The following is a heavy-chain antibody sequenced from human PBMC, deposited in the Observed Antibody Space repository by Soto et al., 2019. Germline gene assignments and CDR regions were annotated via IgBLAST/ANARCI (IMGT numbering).Heavy chain of an antibody. CDR2: IYYSGST. CDR1: GGSISSGGYY. V-gene: IGHV4-31*03. D-gene: IGHD5-18*01. CDR3: ARASYSHGLRGDWFDT. Sequence: PSETLSLTCTVSGGSISSGGYYWSWIRQHPGKGLEWIGYIYYSGSTYYNPSLKSRVTISVDTSKNQFSLKLSSVTSADTAVYSCARASYSHGLRGDWFDTWGQGTLVTVSS. J-gene: IGHJ5*02.